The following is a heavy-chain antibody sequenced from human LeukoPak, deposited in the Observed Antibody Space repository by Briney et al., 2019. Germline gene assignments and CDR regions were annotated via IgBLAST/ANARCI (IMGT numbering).Heavy chain of an antibody. CDR2: IHYSGSS. D-gene: IGHD2-8*01. CDR3: ALAPNSNWFDF. J-gene: IGHJ5*01. Sequence: SETLSLTCTVSGGSISSYYWSWIRQPPGKGLEWIGNIHYSGSSVYNPSLQSRVTITIDTSRRQFFLKLNSVTAADTAVYFCALAPNSNWFDFWGPGTLVTVSS. CDR1: GGSISSYY. V-gene: IGHV4-59*03.